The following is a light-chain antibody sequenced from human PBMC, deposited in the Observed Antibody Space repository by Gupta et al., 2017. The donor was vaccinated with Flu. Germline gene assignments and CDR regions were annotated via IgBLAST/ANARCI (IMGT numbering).Light chain of an antibody. J-gene: IGLJ3*02. CDR3: QSYDSSPWWV. CDR1: SGSIASNY. V-gene: IGLV6-57*01. CDR2: EDN. Sequence: SGSIASNYVKWYQQRPGSSPTTVMFEDNQRPSGVPDRFSGSIDSSSNSASLTISGLKTEDEADYYCQSYDSSPWWVCGGGTKLTVL.